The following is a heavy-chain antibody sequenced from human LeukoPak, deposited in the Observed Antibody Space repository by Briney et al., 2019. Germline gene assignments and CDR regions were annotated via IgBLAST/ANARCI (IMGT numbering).Heavy chain of an antibody. CDR1: GYTFTSYA. V-gene: IGHV7-4-1*02. J-gene: IGHJ5*02. CDR2: INTNAGNP. Sequence: ASVKVCCKASGYTFTSYAMNWVRQAPGQGLEWMGWINTNAGNPTYAQGFTGRFVFSLDTSVSTAYLQISSLKAEDTAVYYCARGPFRGGYYYAGWFGPWGQGTLVTVSS. D-gene: IGHD3-22*01. CDR3: ARGPFRGGYYYAGWFGP.